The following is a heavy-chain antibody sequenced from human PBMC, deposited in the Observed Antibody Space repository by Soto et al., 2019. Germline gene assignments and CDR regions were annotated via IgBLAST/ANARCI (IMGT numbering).Heavy chain of an antibody. V-gene: IGHV3-48*01. CDR2: ISSSSSTI. J-gene: IGHJ3*02. D-gene: IGHD3-22*01. CDR3: ARDYYDSSGYYYGTDAFDI. Sequence: SLRLSCAASGFTFSTFSMNWVRQAPGKGLEWVSYISSSSSTIYYADSVKGRFTISRDNAKNSLYLQMNSLRAEDTAVYYCARDYYDSSGYYYGTDAFDIWGQGTMVTVSS. CDR1: GFTFSTFS.